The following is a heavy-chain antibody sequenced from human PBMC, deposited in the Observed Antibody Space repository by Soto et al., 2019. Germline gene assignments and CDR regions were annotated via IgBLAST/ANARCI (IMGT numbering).Heavy chain of an antibody. J-gene: IGHJ4*02. CDR3: AKDRLLITFGVDY. V-gene: IGHV3-30*18. CDR2: ISYDGNNK. D-gene: IGHD3-16*01. CDR1: GFTFGSNG. Sequence: GGSLRLSCATSGFTFGSNGMHWVRQAPGKGLEWLAFISYDGNNKYYAESVKGRFTISRDNSKSTLFLQMNGLRGEDSAIYFCAKDRLLITFGVDYWGQGTLVTVSS.